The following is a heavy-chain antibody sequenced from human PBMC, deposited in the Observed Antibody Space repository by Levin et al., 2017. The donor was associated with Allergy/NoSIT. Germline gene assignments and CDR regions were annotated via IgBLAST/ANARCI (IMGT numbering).Heavy chain of an antibody. V-gene: IGHV3-30-3*01. CDR2: ISYDGSNK. J-gene: IGHJ4*02. Sequence: GESLKISCAASGFTFSSYAMHWVRQAPGKGLEWVAVISYDGSNKYYADSVKGRFTISRDNSKNTLYLQMNSLRAEDTAVYYCARWGPVAGDFDYWGQGTLVTVSS. CDR1: GFTFSSYA. D-gene: IGHD6-19*01. CDR3: ARWGPVAGDFDY.